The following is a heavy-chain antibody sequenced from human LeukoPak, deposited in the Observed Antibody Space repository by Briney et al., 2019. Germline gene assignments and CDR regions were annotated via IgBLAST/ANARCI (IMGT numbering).Heavy chain of an antibody. CDR3: ARDSGSYYRD. V-gene: IGHV1-69*05. CDR2: IIPIFGTA. CDR1: GGTFSSYA. D-gene: IGHD1-26*01. Sequence: ASVKVSCKASGGTFSSYAFSWVRQAPGQGLEWMGGIIPIFGTANYAQKFQGRVTITTDESTSTAYMELSSLRSEDTAVYYCARDSGSYYRDWGQGTLVTVSS. J-gene: IGHJ4*02.